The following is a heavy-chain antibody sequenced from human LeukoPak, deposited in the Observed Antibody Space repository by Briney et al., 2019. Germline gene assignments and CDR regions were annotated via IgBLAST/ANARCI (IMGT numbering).Heavy chain of an antibody. V-gene: IGHV3-30*03. Sequence: PGGSLRLSCEASGLTFSNYGMHWVRQAPGKGLEWVAVISYDGSNKYYADSVKGRFTISRDNSKNTLYLQMNSLRAEDTAVYYCARGPIAARRSGTLLGIYFGYWGQGTLVTVSS. D-gene: IGHD6-6*01. CDR2: ISYDGSNK. CDR3: ARGPIAARRSGTLLGIYFGY. J-gene: IGHJ4*02. CDR1: GLTFSNYG.